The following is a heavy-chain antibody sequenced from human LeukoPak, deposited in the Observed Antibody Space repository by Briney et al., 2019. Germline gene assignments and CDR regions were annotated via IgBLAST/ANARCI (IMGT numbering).Heavy chain of an antibody. V-gene: IGHV3-7*03. Sequence: GGSLRLSCAASGFTFGSCWMNWVRQTPGKGLEWVANINQDGSQKFYVDSVKGRFTISRDNANNSLYLQMNSLRAEDTAVYYCARDPRIGSYYLPADYWGQGTLVTVSS. CDR2: INQDGSQK. CDR1: GFTFGSCW. D-gene: IGHD1-26*01. CDR3: ARDPRIGSYYLPADY. J-gene: IGHJ4*02.